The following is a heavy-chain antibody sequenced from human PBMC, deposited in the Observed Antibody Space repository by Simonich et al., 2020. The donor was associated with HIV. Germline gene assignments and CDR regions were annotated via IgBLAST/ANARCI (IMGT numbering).Heavy chain of an antibody. V-gene: IGHV1-2*06. CDR1: GYTFTGYY. Sequence: QVQLVQSGAEVKKPGASVKVSCKASGYTFTGYYMHWVRQAPGQGLEGVGRINPNGGGTNYAQKLQGRVTMTRDTSISTAYMELSRLRSDDTAVYYCARGRNIVVVPAAVDYWGQGTLVTVSS. J-gene: IGHJ4*02. CDR2: INPNGGGT. CDR3: ARGRNIVVVPAAVDY. D-gene: IGHD2-2*01.